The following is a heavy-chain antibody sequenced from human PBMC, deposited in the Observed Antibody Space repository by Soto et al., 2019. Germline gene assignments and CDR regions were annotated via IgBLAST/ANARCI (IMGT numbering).Heavy chain of an antibody. CDR1: GFTFGTTD. J-gene: IGHJ5*02. Sequence: QLLQSGGGLVQPGGSLTLSCAASGFTFGTTDMSWVRQAPGEGLEWVSTIDGSGGITYYADSVKGRFTISRDNSRNTVYLQMNILRGDDTALYYCVKNSGWFNTWGKGALVTVSS. V-gene: IGHV3-23*01. CDR2: IDGSGGIT. D-gene: IGHD3-10*01. CDR3: VKNSGWFNT.